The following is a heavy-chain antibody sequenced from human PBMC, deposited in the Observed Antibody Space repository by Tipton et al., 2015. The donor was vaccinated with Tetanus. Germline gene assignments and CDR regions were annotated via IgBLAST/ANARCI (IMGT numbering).Heavy chain of an antibody. V-gene: IGHV4-39*02. CDR2: IYFKGDT. CDR3: ARLREIVSRSGWAFDY. D-gene: IGHD5/OR15-5a*01. Sequence: TLSLTCSVSGGSITDKKYYWGWIRQPPGKGLEWIASIYFKGDTYYSPSLKSRVTIEVDTSQNLFSLTLTSVTAADTAVYYCARLREIVSRSGWAFDYWGQGILVTVSS. CDR1: GGSITDKKYY. J-gene: IGHJ4*02.